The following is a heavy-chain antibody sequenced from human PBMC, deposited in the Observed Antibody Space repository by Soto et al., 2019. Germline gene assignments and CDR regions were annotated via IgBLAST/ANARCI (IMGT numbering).Heavy chain of an antibody. Sequence: QVQLVQSGAEVKKPGSSVKVSCKASGGTFSSYAISWVRQAPGQGLEWMGGIIPIFGTANYAQKFQGRVTITADESTSTAYMELSSLRPEDTAVYYCAGGHYDSSGYNLGSFDYWGQGTLVTVSS. CDR3: AGGHYDSSGYNLGSFDY. D-gene: IGHD3-22*01. J-gene: IGHJ4*02. CDR2: IIPIFGTA. V-gene: IGHV1-69*12. CDR1: GGTFSSYA.